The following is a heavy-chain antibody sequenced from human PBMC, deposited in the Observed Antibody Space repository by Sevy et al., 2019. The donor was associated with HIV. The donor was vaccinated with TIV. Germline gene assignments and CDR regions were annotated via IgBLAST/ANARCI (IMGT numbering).Heavy chain of an antibody. J-gene: IGHJ6*02. CDR2: INSDGSST. Sequence: GGSLRLSCAASGFTFSSYWMHWVRQAPGKGLVWVSRINSDGSSTSYADSVKGRFTISRDNAKNTLYLQMNSLRAEDTAVYYCARALQQPSYYYYYYGMDVWGQGTTVTVSS. CDR3: ARALQQPSYYYYYYGMDV. D-gene: IGHD6-13*01. V-gene: IGHV3-74*01. CDR1: GFTFSSYW.